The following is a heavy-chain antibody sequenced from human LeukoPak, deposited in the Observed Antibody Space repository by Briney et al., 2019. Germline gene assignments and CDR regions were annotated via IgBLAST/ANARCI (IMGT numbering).Heavy chain of an antibody. CDR3: ARIYVWNWFDP. J-gene: IGHJ5*02. D-gene: IGHD3-16*01. Sequence: SETLSLTCTVSGGSISSSSYYWGWIRQPPGKGLEWIGEINYSGSTTYNPSLKSRVTISVDTSKNQFSLKLSSVTAADTAVYYCARIYVWNWFDPWGQGTLVTVSS. CDR1: GGSISSSSYY. CDR2: INYSGST. V-gene: IGHV4-39*07.